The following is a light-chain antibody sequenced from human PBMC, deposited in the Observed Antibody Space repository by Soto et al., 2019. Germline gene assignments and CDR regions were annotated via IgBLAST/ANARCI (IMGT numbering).Light chain of an antibody. J-gene: IGKJ1*01. Sequence: EIVMTQSPATLSVSVGERATLSCRASQSVYYNLAWYQQTPGQAPRLLIYATSTRATGVPDRFSGSGSGTEFTLTISSLQSEDFAVYYCQQYNKWPETFGQGTKVEIK. V-gene: IGKV3-15*01. CDR2: ATS. CDR3: QQYNKWPET. CDR1: QSVYYN.